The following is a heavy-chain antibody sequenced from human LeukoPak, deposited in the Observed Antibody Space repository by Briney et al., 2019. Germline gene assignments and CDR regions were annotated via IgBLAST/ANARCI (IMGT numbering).Heavy chain of an antibody. V-gene: IGHV3-30-3*01. J-gene: IGHJ4*02. D-gene: IGHD6-19*01. CDR1: GFTFSNYA. CDR3: ARGPGLAMGKGYFDY. CDR2: TSHNEYNK. Sequence: GRSLRLSCAAPGFTFSNYAMQWVRQAPGKGLEWVAATSHNEYNKYYADSVNGRFTISRDNSKNTLYLEVNSMRADDTAVYYCARGPGLAMGKGYFDYCGQGTLVTVSS.